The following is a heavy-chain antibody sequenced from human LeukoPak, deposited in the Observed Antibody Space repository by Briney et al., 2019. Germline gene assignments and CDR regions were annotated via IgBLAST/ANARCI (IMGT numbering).Heavy chain of an antibody. V-gene: IGHV4-34*01. CDR2: INHSGST. D-gene: IGHD2-2*01. Sequence: SETPSLTCAVYGGSFSGYYWSWIRHPPGKGLEWIGEINHSGSTNYNPSLKSRVTISVDTSKNQFSLKLSSVTAADTAVYYCARYCSSTSCYARGPRLAFDYWGQGTLVTVSS. CDR1: GGSFSGYY. CDR3: ARYCSSTSCYARGPRLAFDY. J-gene: IGHJ4*02.